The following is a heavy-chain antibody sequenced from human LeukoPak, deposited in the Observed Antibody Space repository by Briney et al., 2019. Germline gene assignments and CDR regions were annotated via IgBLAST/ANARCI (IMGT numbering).Heavy chain of an antibody. V-gene: IGHV3-7*01. CDR1: GFTYSTYS. D-gene: IGHD7-27*01. CDR3: ARAGVTNQLGQTYWYFDL. CDR2: IQKDGSEA. J-gene: IGHJ2*01. Sequence: GGSLRLSCAASGFTYSTYSINWVRQAPGKGLEWVAKIQKDGSEAYYVDSMEGRFTISRDNAENSLYLQMHSLRAEDTAVYSCARAGVTNQLGQTYWYFDLWGRGTLVTVSS.